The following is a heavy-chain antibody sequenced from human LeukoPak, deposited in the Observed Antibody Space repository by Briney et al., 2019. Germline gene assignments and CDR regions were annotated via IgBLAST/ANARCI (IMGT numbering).Heavy chain of an antibody. CDR3: ASLEYSSSAGGY. CDR1: GYSISNGYY. Sequence: SETLSLTCIVSGYSISNGYYWDWIRQPPGRGLEWIGNIYRSGSTSYNPSLKSRVTISVDTSKNQFSLKLSSVTAADTAVYYCASLEYSSSAGGYWGQGTLVTVSS. V-gene: IGHV4-38-2*02. CDR2: IYRSGST. D-gene: IGHD6-6*01. J-gene: IGHJ4*02.